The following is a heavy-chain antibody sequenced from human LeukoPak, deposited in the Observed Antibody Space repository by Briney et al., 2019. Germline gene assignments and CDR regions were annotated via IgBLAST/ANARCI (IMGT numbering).Heavy chain of an antibody. CDR2: INHSGST. J-gene: IGHJ2*01. V-gene: IGHV4-34*01. CDR1: GGSFSGYY. Sequence: PLETLSLTCAVYGGSFSGYYWSWIRQPPGKGLEWIGEINHSGSTNYNPSLKSRVTISVDTSKNQFSLKLSSVTAADTAVYYCARPSTGYWYFDLWGRGTLVTVSS. CDR3: ARPSTGYWYFDL. D-gene: IGHD2-2*01.